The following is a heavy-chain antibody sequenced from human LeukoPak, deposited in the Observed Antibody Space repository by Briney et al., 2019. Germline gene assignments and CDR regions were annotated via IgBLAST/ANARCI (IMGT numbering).Heavy chain of an antibody. Sequence: SETLSLTCTVSGFSITTYYWSWIRQSPGNGLEWIGQIHSSGSTTYNPSLKSRVTISVGTSKNQFSLHLSSVTAADTAVYYCARDIREVGESHYFGYWGQGTLVTVTS. D-gene: IGHD1-26*01. J-gene: IGHJ4*02. V-gene: IGHV4-59*01. CDR3: ARDIREVGESHYFGY. CDR2: IHSSGST. CDR1: GFSITTYY.